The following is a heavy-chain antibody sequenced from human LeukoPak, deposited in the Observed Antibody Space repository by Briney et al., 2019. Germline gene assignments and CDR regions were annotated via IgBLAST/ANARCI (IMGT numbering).Heavy chain of an antibody. CDR3: AKGGYSYDSSGHTPLDY. D-gene: IGHD3-22*01. V-gene: IGHV3-7*01. Sequence: PGGSLRLSCAASGFTFSNYWMTWVRQAPGKGLEWVANIKHDGSEDYYLDSVKGRFTISRDNAKSSMWLQMNSLRAEDTAVYYCAKGGYSYDSSGHTPLDYWGQGTLVTVSS. CDR2: IKHDGSED. CDR1: GFTFSNYW. J-gene: IGHJ4*02.